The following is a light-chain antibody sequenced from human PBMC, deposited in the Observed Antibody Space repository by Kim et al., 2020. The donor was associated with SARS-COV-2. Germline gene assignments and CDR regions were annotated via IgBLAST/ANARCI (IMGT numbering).Light chain of an antibody. CDR2: STS. CDR1: EDVGGR. Sequence: EKVMTQSPAALSVSPGASATLSCRASEDVGGRVAWYQQRPGQGPRLLIFSTSIRATGVPARFSGSGSGTEFTLTISSLQPEDFAVYHCQQYHSWPLTFGGGTKVEL. V-gene: IGKV3-15*01. J-gene: IGKJ4*01. CDR3: QQYHSWPLT.